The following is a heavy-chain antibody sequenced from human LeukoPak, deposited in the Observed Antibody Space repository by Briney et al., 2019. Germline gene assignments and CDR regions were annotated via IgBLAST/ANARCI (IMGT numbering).Heavy chain of an antibody. CDR1: GFTFNNNA. D-gene: IGHD2-2*01. Sequence: GGSLRLSCATSGFTFNNNAMSWVRQAPGKGLEWVSAINGGGDATEYADSVKGRFTISRDNSKNTLYLQMNSLRPDDTAVYYCARCTASCYANAFDVWGQGTLLSVSS. J-gene: IGHJ3*01. V-gene: IGHV3-23*01. CDR3: ARCTASCYANAFDV. CDR2: INGGGDAT.